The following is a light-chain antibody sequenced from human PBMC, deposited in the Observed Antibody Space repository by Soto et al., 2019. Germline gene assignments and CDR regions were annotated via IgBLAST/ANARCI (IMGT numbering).Light chain of an antibody. Sequence: QSVLAQPRSVSGSPGQSVTISCTGTDTDVGGYTFVSWYQQHAGKAPRVLIFDVSQRAPGVPDRFSGSKSGNTASLAISGLQSEDEADYYCAAWDDSLNGYYVFGTGTKVTVL. J-gene: IGLJ1*01. CDR1: DTDVGGYTF. V-gene: IGLV2-11*01. CDR2: DVS. CDR3: AAWDDSLNGYYV.